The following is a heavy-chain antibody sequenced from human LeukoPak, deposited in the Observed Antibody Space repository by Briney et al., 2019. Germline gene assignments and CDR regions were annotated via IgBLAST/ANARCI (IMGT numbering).Heavy chain of an antibody. V-gene: IGHV3-23*01. J-gene: IGHJ4*02. D-gene: IGHD3-10*01. CDR3: ARGGVDYYGSGTYYLMYYFDY. CDR1: GFTFNTYG. CDR2: ISGSGGAT. Sequence: GGTLRLSCAASGFTFNTYGMSWVRQAPGKGLEWVSGISGSGGATYYADSVKGRFTISRDDPHNTLYVQMNSLRAEDTAVYFCARGGVDYYGSGTYYLMYYFDYWGQGALVTVSS.